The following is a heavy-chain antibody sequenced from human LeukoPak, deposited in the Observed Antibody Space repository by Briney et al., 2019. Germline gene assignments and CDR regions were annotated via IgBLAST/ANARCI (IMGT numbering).Heavy chain of an antibody. J-gene: IGHJ6*03. V-gene: IGHV4-61*02. Sequence: PSETLSLTCTVSGGSISSGSYYWSWIRQPGGKGLEWHGCIYTSGSTNYNHSLKGRVTISVDTSKNQFSLKLSSVTAAGTAVYYCARDVWAAAGTASDYYYYYYMDVWGKGTTVTVSS. D-gene: IGHD6-13*01. CDR3: ARDVWAAAGTASDYYYYYYMDV. CDR1: GGSISSGSYY. CDR2: IYTSGST.